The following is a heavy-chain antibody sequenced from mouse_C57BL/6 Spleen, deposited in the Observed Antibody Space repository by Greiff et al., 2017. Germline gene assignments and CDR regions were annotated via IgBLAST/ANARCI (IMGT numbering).Heavy chain of an antibody. Sequence: QVQLKESGAELVRPGTSVKVSCKASGYAFTNYLIEWVKQRPGQGLEWIGVINPGSGGTNYNEKFKGKATLTADKSSSTAYMQLSSLTSEDSAVYFCARETAQAPFDYWGQGTTLTVAS. V-gene: IGHV1-54*01. CDR3: ARETAQAPFDY. D-gene: IGHD3-2*02. CDR1: GYAFTNYL. J-gene: IGHJ2*01. CDR2: INPGSGGT.